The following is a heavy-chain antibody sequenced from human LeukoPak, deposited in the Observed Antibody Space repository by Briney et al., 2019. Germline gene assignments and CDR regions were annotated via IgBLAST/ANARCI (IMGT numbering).Heavy chain of an antibody. CDR2: INPNSGGT. V-gene: IGHV1-2*02. CDR3: SRPRDEGGLYWNFDL. D-gene: IGHD2-15*01. CDR1: VYTFTDYY. J-gene: IGHJ2*01. Sequence: ASVTVSFTASVYTFTDYYIHWVRQAPGQGLEWVGWINPNSGGTNYAQKFQGRVTMTSDTSISTAYMELSRLRPDDTAVYYCSRPRDEGGLYWNFDLWGRGTLVTVSS.